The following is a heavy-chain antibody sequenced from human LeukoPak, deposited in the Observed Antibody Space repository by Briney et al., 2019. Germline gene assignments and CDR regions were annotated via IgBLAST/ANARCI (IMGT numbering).Heavy chain of an antibody. Sequence: GGSLRLSCAGSGFTFSSYTMNWVRQAPGKGLEWVANINQDGSEMYYVDSVKGRFTISRDNAKNSLYLQMNSLRVEDTAVYYCARPWYSSSWYPFDYWGQGNLVTVSS. D-gene: IGHD6-13*01. J-gene: IGHJ4*02. CDR3: ARPWYSSSWYPFDY. V-gene: IGHV3-7*01. CDR1: GFTFSSYT. CDR2: INQDGSEM.